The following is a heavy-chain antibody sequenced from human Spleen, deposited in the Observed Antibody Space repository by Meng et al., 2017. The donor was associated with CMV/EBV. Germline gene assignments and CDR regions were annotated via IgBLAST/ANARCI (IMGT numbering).Heavy chain of an antibody. V-gene: IGHV4-4*02. Sequence: QVQLQESGPGLVKPSGTLALTCAVSGGSISSSNLWTWVRQVPGKGLEWIGEIYHSGSNNYNPSLKSRVTISVDKFKNQFSLKLGSVTATDTAVYYCARIERRRILKYCGSDCSTTDYWGQGTLVTVSS. J-gene: IGHJ4*02. CDR1: GGSISSSNL. D-gene: IGHD2-21*02. CDR2: IYHSGSN. CDR3: ARIERRRILKYCGSDCSTTDY.